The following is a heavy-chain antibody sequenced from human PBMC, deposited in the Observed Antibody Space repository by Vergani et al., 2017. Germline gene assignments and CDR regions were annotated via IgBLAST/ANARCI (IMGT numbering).Heavy chain of an antibody. V-gene: IGHV3-43*01. CDR2: ISGDGGST. J-gene: IGHJ4*02. D-gene: IGHD7-27*01. Sequence: EVQLVESGGVVVQPGGSLRLSCAASGFTFDDYAMHWVRQAPGKGLEWVSLISGDGGSTYYADSVKGRFTISRDNSKNSLYLQMNSLRTEDTALYYCATALGLTGTVEYYFDYWGQGTLVTVSS. CDR3: ATALGLTGTVEYYFDY. CDR1: GFTFDDYA.